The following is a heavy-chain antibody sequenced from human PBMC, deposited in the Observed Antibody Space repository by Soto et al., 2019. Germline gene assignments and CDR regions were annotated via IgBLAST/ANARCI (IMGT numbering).Heavy chain of an antibody. D-gene: IGHD3-22*01. Sequence: SETLSLTCTVSGGSIRNYYWSWIRQPPGKGLEWIGYIYYRGTTNYNPSLKSRVTMSVDTSKNQFSLNLSSVTAADTAMYYCVSQRLYDSSSYPIDYWGQETLVTVSS. CDR3: VSQRLYDSSSYPIDY. CDR2: IYYRGTT. V-gene: IGHV4-59*01. J-gene: IGHJ4*02. CDR1: GGSIRNYY.